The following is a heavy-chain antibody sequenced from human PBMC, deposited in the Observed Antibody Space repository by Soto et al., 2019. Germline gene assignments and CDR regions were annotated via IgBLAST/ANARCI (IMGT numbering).Heavy chain of an antibody. Sequence: QLQLQESGSGLVKPSQTLSLTCAVSGGSISSGGYSWSWIRQPPGKGLEWIGYIYHSGYTYYNPXLKSRVTISVDRSKNQFSLKLSSVTAADTAVYYCARAHYGDYGYGMDVWGQGTTVTVSS. CDR3: ARAHYGDYGYGMDV. V-gene: IGHV4-30-2*01. CDR2: IYHSGYT. D-gene: IGHD4-17*01. CDR1: GGSISSGGYS. J-gene: IGHJ6*02.